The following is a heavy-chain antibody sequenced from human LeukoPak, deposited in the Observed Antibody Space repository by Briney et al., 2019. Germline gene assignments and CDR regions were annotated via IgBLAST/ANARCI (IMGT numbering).Heavy chain of an antibody. CDR3: AREDSLYDFWSGYLYYFDY. Sequence: PGGSLRLPCAASGFTFDDYAIHWVRQAPGKGLEWVSGISWNSGYIGYADSVKGRFTISRDNAKNSLYLQMNSLRAEDTAVYYCAREDSLYDFWSGYLYYFDYWGQGTLVTVSS. CDR1: GFTFDDYA. V-gene: IGHV3-9*01. J-gene: IGHJ4*02. D-gene: IGHD3-3*01. CDR2: ISWNSGYI.